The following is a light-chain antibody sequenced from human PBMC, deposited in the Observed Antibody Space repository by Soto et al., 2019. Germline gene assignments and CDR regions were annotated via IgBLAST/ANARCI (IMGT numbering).Light chain of an antibody. CDR2: GAS. V-gene: IGKV3-20*01. CDR1: QSVSSSF. J-gene: IGKJ1*01. Sequence: EIVLTQSPGTLSLSPGERATLSCRASQSVSSSFLAWYQQKPGQAPRLLIYGASSRATGIPDRFSGSGSGTDFTLTISGLAPEDFAVYYCKQYGSSPWTFGQGTKVESK. CDR3: KQYGSSPWT.